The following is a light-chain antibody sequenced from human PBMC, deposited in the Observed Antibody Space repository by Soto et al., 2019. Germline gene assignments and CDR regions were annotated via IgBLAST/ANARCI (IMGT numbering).Light chain of an antibody. Sequence: QCALTQPASVSGSHGQSITISCTGTSSDVGGYNYVSWYQQHPGKAPKLMIYEVINRPSGVSNRVSGSKSGNTSCLTISGLQAEDEADYSCSSYTSSSTHVVFGGGTKLTVL. J-gene: IGLJ2*01. CDR1: SSDVGGYNY. CDR2: EVI. V-gene: IGLV2-14*01. CDR3: SSYTSSSTHVV.